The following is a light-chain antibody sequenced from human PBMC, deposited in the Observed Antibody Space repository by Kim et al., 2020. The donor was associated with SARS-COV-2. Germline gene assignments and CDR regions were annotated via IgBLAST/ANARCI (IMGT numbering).Light chain of an antibody. V-gene: IGKV1-33*01. CDR2: DAC. Sequence: DIQMTQSPSSLSASVGDRVTITCQASQDISNYLNWFQQKPGKAPKLLIYDACNLETGVPTRFNGSGSGTDFTFSISSLQPEDIATYYCQQYDNVPLTFGGGTKVDIK. CDR1: QDISNY. J-gene: IGKJ4*01. CDR3: QQYDNVPLT.